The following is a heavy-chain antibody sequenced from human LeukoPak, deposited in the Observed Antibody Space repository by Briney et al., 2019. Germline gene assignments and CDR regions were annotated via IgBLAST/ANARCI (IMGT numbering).Heavy chain of an antibody. D-gene: IGHD5-12*01. Sequence: GGSLRLSCAASGFTFSSYSMIWVRQAPGEELEWVPSISSSRTYIYYADSVKGRYTISRDNAKNSLYLQVHCLRAEDTAVYYCAREGQWLRAVDYWGQGTLVTVSS. V-gene: IGHV3-21*01. CDR1: GFTFSSYS. CDR3: AREGQWLRAVDY. J-gene: IGHJ4*02. CDR2: ISSSRTYI.